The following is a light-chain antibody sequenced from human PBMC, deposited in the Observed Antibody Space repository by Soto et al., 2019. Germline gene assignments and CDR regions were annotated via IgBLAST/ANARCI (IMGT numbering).Light chain of an antibody. Sequence: DIQMTQSPPSLSASLGNRVIITCRASQGISNYLAWYQQKPGKVPKLLIYAASTLQSGVPSRFSGSGSGTDFTLTINSLQPEDVAIYYCQKYNSAPLTFGGGTKVDMK. CDR2: AAS. V-gene: IGKV1-27*01. J-gene: IGKJ4*01. CDR1: QGISNY. CDR3: QKYNSAPLT.